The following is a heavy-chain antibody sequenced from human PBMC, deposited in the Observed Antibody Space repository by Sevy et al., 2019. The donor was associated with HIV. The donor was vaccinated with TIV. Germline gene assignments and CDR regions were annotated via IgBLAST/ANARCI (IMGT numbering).Heavy chain of an antibody. CDR1: GFSFSDYY. J-gene: IGHJ4*02. Sequence: GGSLRLSCAVSGFSFSDYYMSWIRQAPGKGLEWVSDISSRSTYIXYADSVKGRFTISRDNAKNSLSLQMNSLRADDTAVYYCARERNTYGQGYFDYWGQGTLVTVSS. CDR2: ISSRSTYI. CDR3: ARERNTYGQGYFDY. D-gene: IGHD1-1*01. V-gene: IGHV3-11*06.